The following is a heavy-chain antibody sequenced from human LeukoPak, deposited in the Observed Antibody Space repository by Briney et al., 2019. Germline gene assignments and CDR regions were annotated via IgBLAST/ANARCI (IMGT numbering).Heavy chain of an antibody. J-gene: IGHJ6*02. CDR2: IGTAGDT. D-gene: IGHD3-10*01. CDR1: GFTFSSYD. V-gene: IGHV3-13*01. CDR3: ARAITMVRGVITSYYYYGMDV. Sequence: GGSLRLSCAASGFTFSSYDMHWVRQATGKGLEWVSAIGTAGDTYYPGSVKGRFTISRENAKNSLYLQMNSLRAGDTAVYYCARAITMVRGVITSYYYYGMDVWGQGTTVTVSS.